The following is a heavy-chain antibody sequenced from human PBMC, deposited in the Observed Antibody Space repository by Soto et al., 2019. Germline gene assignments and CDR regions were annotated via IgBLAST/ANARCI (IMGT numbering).Heavy chain of an antibody. CDR3: AKDLIYGYNSGRPFDS. CDR1: GFTFSSFA. CDR2: IGSRGDST. Sequence: EVHLLESGGGLVQPGGSLRLSCAASGFTFSSFAMSWVRQAPGKGLEWVSAIGSRGDSTYYADSVKSRFTISRDNSKNTLYLQMNSLRAEDTAVYYCAKDLIYGYNSGRPFDSWGQGTLVTVSS. V-gene: IGHV3-23*01. D-gene: IGHD6-19*01. J-gene: IGHJ4*02.